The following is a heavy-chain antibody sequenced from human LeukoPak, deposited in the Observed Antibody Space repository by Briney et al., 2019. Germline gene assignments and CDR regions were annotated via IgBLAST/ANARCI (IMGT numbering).Heavy chain of an antibody. CDR2: ISSNSSYI. CDR1: GFTFSSYS. V-gene: IGHV3-21*01. D-gene: IGHD5-24*01. CDR3: ARDKGGYKDFDY. J-gene: IGHJ4*02. Sequence: GGSLRLSCAASGFTFSSYSMNWVRQAPGKGLEWVSSISSNSSYIYYADSVKGRFTISRDNAKDSLYLQMNSLRAEDTAVYYCARDKGGYKDFDYWGQGTLVTVSS.